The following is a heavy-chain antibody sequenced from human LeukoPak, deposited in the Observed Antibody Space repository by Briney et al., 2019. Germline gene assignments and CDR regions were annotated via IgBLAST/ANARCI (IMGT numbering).Heavy chain of an antibody. Sequence: ESLQISCKAAGYSFTSYWISCVRQMPRRGLVWMGRIDPSDCCTNYNPSFQSHVTISADKSISTAYLQWSSLKASDTAMYYCARHPHRITIVRGVISPALVDYWGQGTLVTVSS. D-gene: IGHD3-10*01. CDR3: ARHPHRITIVRGVISPALVDY. J-gene: IGHJ4*02. CDR1: GYSFTSYW. V-gene: IGHV5-10-1*01. CDR2: IDPSDCCT.